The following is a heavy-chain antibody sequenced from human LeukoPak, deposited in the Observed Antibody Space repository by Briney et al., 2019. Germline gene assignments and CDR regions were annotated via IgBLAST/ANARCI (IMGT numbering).Heavy chain of an antibody. V-gene: IGHV3-30*02. J-gene: IGHJ4*02. CDR2: IRYDGSNK. D-gene: IGHD1-26*01. CDR1: GFTFISYG. Sequence: PGGSLRLSCAASGFTFISYGMHWVRQAPGKGLEWVAFIRYDGSNKLYADSVKDRFTISRDNSKNTLYLQMNTLRGEDTAVYYCAKDLWELPLEGFSFDHWGQGTLVTVSS. CDR3: AKDLWELPLEGFSFDH.